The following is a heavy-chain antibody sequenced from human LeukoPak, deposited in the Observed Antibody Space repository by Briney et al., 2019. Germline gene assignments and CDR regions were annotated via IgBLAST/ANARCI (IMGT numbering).Heavy chain of an antibody. CDR3: ARAMYSSGWTLGVDV. J-gene: IGHJ6*02. CDR1: GDSITSGSYY. D-gene: IGHD6-19*01. CDR2: IYYSGNT. Sequence: SETLSLTCTVSGDSITSGSYYWAWIRQPPGRGLEWIGSIYYSGNTYYNPSLKSRVTISVDTSNNEFSLRLTSVTAADTAVYYCARAMYSSGWTLGVDVWGQGTTVTVSS. V-gene: IGHV4-39*07.